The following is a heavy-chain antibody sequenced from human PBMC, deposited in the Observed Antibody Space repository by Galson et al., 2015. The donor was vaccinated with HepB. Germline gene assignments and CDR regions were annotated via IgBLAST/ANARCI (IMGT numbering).Heavy chain of an antibody. CDR2: IRQDGSGE. CDR3: ARGLGRERSSPYNWFGP. D-gene: IGHD7-27*01. CDR1: GFTFGDYW. Sequence: LRLSCAVSGFTFGDYWMSWVRQAPGKGLEWVANIRQDGSGEHYVDSVKGRFIISRDNAKNSLYLQMYSLRAEDTAVYFCARGLGRERSSPYNWFGPWGQGTLVTVSS. J-gene: IGHJ5*02. V-gene: IGHV3-7*01.